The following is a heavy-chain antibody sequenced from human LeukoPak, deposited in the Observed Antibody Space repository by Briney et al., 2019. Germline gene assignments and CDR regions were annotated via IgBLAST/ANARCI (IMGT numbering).Heavy chain of an antibody. J-gene: IGHJ4*02. CDR2: IYHSGST. D-gene: IGHD4-17*01. CDR1: GGSISSGGYS. Sequence: PSETLSLTCAVSGGSISSGGYSWSWIRQPPGKGLEWIGYIYHSGSTYYNPSLKSRVTISVDRSKNQFSLKLSSVTAADTAVYYCARERGPDYGDTPIFDYWGQGTLVTVSS. V-gene: IGHV4-30-2*01. CDR3: ARERGPDYGDTPIFDY.